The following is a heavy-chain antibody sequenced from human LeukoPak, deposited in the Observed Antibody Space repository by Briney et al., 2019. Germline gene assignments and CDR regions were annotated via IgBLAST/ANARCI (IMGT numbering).Heavy chain of an antibody. V-gene: IGHV4-34*01. CDR2: INHSGST. Sequence: SETLSLTCAVYGGSFSGYYWSWIRQPPGKGLEWIGEINHSGSTNYNPSLKSRVTISVDTSKNQFSLKLSSVTAADTAVYYCARGSSTVTSGVDYWGQGTLVTVSS. D-gene: IGHD4-17*01. J-gene: IGHJ4*02. CDR3: ARGSSTVTSGVDY. CDR1: GGSFSGYY.